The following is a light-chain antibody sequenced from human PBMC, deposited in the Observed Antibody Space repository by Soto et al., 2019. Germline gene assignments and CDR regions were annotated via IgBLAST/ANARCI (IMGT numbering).Light chain of an antibody. Sequence: EILMTQSPVTLSVSPGERATLSCRASQRVNSNLAWYQRKPGQAPRLLIYGASTRATGIPASFIGNGSGTEFTLTASSLQPEDFAVYYCQQYDNWPPWTFGQGTKV. CDR3: QQYDNWPPWT. V-gene: IGKV3-15*01. CDR2: GAS. CDR1: QRVNSN. J-gene: IGKJ1*01.